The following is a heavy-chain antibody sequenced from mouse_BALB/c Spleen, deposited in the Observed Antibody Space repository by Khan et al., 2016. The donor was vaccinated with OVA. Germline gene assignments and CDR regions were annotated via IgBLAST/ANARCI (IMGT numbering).Heavy chain of an antibody. J-gene: IGHJ4*01. CDR2: INPRSSYT. V-gene: IGHV1-4*01. D-gene: IGHD2-14*01. CDR1: GYTFTSNT. CDR3: PRRTTGYAMDY. Sequence: QVQLKQSGAELARPGASVKMSCKASGYTFTSNTMHWVKQRPGQGLEWIGYINPRSSYTNYNQKFKDKATLTADKSSSTAYMQLSSLTSEDSAVYYCPRRTTGYAMDYWGQGTSVTVSS.